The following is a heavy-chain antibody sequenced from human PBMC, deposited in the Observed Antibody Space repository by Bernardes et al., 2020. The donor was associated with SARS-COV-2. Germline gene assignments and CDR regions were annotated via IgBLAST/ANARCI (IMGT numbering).Heavy chain of an antibody. V-gene: IGHV3-33*01. CDR2: IWYDGSNK. Sequence: GESLRLSCAASGFTFSSYGMHWVRQAPGKGLEWVAVIWYDGSNKYYADSVKGRFTISRDNSKNTLYLQMNSLRAEDTAVYYCARDDYDDSLSPGFDYWGQGTLVTVSS. D-gene: IGHD3-22*01. CDR1: GFTFSSYG. CDR3: ARDDYDDSLSPGFDY. J-gene: IGHJ4*02.